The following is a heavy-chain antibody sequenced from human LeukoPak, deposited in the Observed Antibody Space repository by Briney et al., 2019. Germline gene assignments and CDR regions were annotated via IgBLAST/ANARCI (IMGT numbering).Heavy chain of an antibody. D-gene: IGHD3/OR15-3a*01. V-gene: IGHV3-74*01. J-gene: IGHJ6*02. CDR3: ARTDWNYDMDV. CDR1: GNYW. CDR2: INSDGSWT. Sequence: GGSLRLSCAASGNYWMHWVRQVPGKGLVWVSHINSDGSWTSYADSVKGRFTISKDNAKNTVYLQMNSLRAEDTAVYYCARTDWNYDMDVWGQGTTVTVSS.